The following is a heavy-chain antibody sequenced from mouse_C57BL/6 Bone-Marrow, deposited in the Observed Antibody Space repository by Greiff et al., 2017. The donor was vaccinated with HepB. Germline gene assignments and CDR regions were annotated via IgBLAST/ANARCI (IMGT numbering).Heavy chain of an antibody. D-gene: IGHD1-1*01. CDR3: ARQGSSPFAY. Sequence: EVKLVESGGGLVQPGGSLKLSCAASGFTFSDYYMYWVRQTPEKRLEWVAYISNGGGSTYYPDTVKGRFTISRDNAKNTLYLQMSRLKSEDTAMYYCARQGSSPFAYWGQGTLVTVSA. CDR2: ISNGGGST. V-gene: IGHV5-12*01. CDR1: GFTFSDYY. J-gene: IGHJ3*01.